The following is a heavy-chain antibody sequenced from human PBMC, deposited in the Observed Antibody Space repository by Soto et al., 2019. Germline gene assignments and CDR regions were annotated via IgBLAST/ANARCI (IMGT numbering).Heavy chain of an antibody. CDR3: AKDSGGGVGLFDY. J-gene: IGHJ4*02. CDR1: GFTFDDHA. V-gene: IGHV3-9*01. D-gene: IGHD3-16*01. CDR2: ISWNSGSI. Sequence: EVQLVESGGGLVQPGRSLRLSCAASGFTFDDHAMHWVRQVPGKGLEWVSGISWNSGSIGYADSVKGRFTISRDDAKKSPFWQMNRLRVGAPAFYYCAKDSGGGVGLFDYWGQGALVTVSS.